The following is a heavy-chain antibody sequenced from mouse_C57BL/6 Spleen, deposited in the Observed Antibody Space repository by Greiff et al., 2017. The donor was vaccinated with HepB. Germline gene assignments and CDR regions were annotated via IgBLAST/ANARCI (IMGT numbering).Heavy chain of an antibody. D-gene: IGHD5-1-1*01. Sequence: EAGGGLVQPKGSLKLSCAASGFSFNTYAMNWVRQAPGKGLEWVARIRSKSNNYATYYADSVKDRFTISRDDSESMLYLQMNNLKTEDTAMYYWVRQKYPYYFDYWGQGTTLTVSS. CDR2: IRSKSNNYAT. V-gene: IGHV10-1*01. CDR3: VRQKYPYYFDY. J-gene: IGHJ2*01. CDR1: GFSFNTYA.